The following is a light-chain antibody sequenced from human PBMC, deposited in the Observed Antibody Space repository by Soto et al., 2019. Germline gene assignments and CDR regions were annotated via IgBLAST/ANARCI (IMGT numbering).Light chain of an antibody. Sequence: QAVVTQEPSFSVSPGRTVTLPCGLSSGSVSTSYYPRLDQQTPGQAPRTLIYNTNTRSSGVPDRVSGSILGNKAARTITRAQADDDSDYYCVLSMGSGPWVFGGGTKLTL. V-gene: IGLV8-61*01. CDR3: VLSMGSGPWV. CDR1: SGSVSTSYY. J-gene: IGLJ3*02. CDR2: NTN.